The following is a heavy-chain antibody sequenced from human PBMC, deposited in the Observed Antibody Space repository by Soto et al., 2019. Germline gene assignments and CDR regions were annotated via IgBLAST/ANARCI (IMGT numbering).Heavy chain of an antibody. D-gene: IGHD2-2*02. J-gene: IGHJ6*02. CDR1: GYTFNTYS. V-gene: IGHV1-18*01. CDR3: ARTTTRYCSSTSCYRAEDYYYGMDV. Sequence: QVQLVQSGAEVKKPGASVKVSCKASGYTFNTYSISWVRQAPGQGLEWMGWISGYNGDTHYAQKFQGRVTMTTDTSTSTAYMELRSLRSDDTAMYYCARTTTRYCSSTSCYRAEDYYYGMDVWGQGTTVTVSS. CDR2: ISGYNGDT.